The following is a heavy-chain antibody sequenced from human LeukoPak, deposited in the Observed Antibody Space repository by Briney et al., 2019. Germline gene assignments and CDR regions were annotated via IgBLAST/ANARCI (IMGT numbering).Heavy chain of an antibody. CDR1: GFTFSSYA. Sequence: GGSLRLSCAASGFTFSSYAMSWVRQAPGKGLEWVSAISGSGGSTYYADSVKGRVTISRDNTKNTMYLQMKTLRAEDTAVYYCAKDYVFWSGYSKGFDYGGQGTLVTVSS. J-gene: IGHJ4*02. V-gene: IGHV3-23*01. CDR2: ISGSGGST. D-gene: IGHD3-3*01. CDR3: AKDYVFWSGYSKGFDY.